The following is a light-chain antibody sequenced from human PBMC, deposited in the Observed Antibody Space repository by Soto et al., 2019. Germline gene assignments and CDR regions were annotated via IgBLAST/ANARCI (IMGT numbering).Light chain of an antibody. CDR1: SGDFGDFDF. Sequence: QSVLTQPASVTGSPGQSITISCTGPSGDFGDFDFVSWYQQYPGKAPKVMIYDVTHRPSGVSTRFSGSKSGNTASLTISGLQAEDEADYYCGSYVTTTSSYVFGTGTKLTVL. V-gene: IGLV2-14*03. J-gene: IGLJ1*01. CDR2: DVT. CDR3: GSYVTTTSSYV.